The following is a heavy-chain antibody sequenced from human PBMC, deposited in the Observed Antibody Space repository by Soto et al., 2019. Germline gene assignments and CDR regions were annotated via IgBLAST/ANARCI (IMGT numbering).Heavy chain of an antibody. CDR1: GGSISSGGYY. Sequence: QVQLQESGPGLVKPSQTLSLTCTVSGGSISSGGYYWSWIRQHPGKGLEWIGYIYYSGSTYYNPSLKSRVTXXVXTXXNQFSLKLSSVTAADTAVYYCAREKRTTVVTGFDYWGQGTLVTVSS. D-gene: IGHD4-17*01. CDR3: AREKRTTVVTGFDY. J-gene: IGHJ4*02. V-gene: IGHV4-31*03. CDR2: IYYSGST.